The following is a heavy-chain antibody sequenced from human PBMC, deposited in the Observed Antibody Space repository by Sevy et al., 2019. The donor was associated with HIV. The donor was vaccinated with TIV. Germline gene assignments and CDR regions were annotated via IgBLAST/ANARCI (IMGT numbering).Heavy chain of an antibody. CDR3: AAAREYYEDSSGYLDY. V-gene: IGHV1-24*01. CDR2: FDPEDGET. CDR1: GYTLTKLS. J-gene: IGHJ4*02. D-gene: IGHD3-22*01. Sequence: ASVTVSCKVSGYTLTKLSMHWVRQAPGKGLEWMGRFDPEDGETIFAQKFQGRVTMTEDTSTDTAYMELSSLRSEDTAVYYCAAAREYYEDSSGYLDYWGQGTLVTVSS.